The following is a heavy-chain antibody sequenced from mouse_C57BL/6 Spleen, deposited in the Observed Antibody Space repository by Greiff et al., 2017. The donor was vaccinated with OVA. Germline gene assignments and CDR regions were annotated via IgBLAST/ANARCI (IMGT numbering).Heavy chain of an antibody. CDR3: ARDQRGDGYFDV. CDR1: GFTFSSYA. J-gene: IGHJ1*03. V-gene: IGHV5-4*01. Sequence: EVHLVESGGGLVKPGGSLKLSCAASGFTFSSYAMSWVRQTPEKRLEWVATISDGGSYTYYPDNVKGRFTISRDNAKNNLYLQMSHLKSEDTAMYYCARDQRGDGYFDVWGTGTTVTVSS. CDR2: ISDGGSYT. D-gene: IGHD3-3*01.